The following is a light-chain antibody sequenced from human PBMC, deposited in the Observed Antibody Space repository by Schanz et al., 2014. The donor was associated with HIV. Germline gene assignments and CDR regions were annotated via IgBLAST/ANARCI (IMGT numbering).Light chain of an antibody. J-gene: IGLJ3*02. V-gene: IGLV1-44*01. Sequence: QSVLTQPPSVSAAPGQKVTISCSGSTSNIGDNYVSWYQQFPGTAPKLLIYRNNQRPSGVPDRFSGSKSGTSATLAISSLQSGDEATYSCAAWDDRLNGPVFGGGTKLTVL. CDR1: TSNIGDNY. CDR2: RNN. CDR3: AAWDDRLNGPV.